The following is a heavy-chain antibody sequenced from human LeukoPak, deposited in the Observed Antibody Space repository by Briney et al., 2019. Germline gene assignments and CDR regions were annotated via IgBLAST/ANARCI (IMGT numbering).Heavy chain of an antibody. J-gene: IGHJ6*02. D-gene: IGHD3-22*01. Sequence: GGSLRLSCAASGFTFSSYSMNWVRQAPGKGLEWVSYISSSSTIYYADSVKGRFTISRDNAKNSLYLQMNSPRDEDTAVYYCARDSYDRNYYYYGMDVWGQGTTVTVSS. CDR3: ARDSYDRNYYYYGMDV. CDR2: ISSSSTI. V-gene: IGHV3-48*02. CDR1: GFTFSSYS.